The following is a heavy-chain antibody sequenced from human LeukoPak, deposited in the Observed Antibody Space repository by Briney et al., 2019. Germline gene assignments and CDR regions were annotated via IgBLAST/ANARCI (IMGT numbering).Heavy chain of an antibody. CDR3: ARDSRLDDAFDI. CDR2: IYSSGST. CDR1: GGSISSYY. V-gene: IGHV4-4*07. J-gene: IGHJ3*02. Sequence: SETLSLTCTVSGGSISSYYWSWIRQPAGKGLEWIGRIYSSGSTSYNPSLKSRVTMSVDTSKNQFSLKLSSVTAADTAVYYCARDSRLDDAFDIWGQGTMVTVSS.